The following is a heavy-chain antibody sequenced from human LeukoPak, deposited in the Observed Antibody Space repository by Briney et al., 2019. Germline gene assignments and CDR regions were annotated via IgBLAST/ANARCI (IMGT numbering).Heavy chain of an antibody. Sequence: SVKVSCKASGGTFSSYAISWVRQAPGQGLEWMGRIIPIFGIANYAQKFQGRVTITADKSTSTACMELSSLGSEDTAVYYCARDGNCGGDCYSMDVWGQGTTVTVSS. J-gene: IGHJ6*02. CDR3: ARDGNCGGDCYSMDV. D-gene: IGHD2-21*02. CDR2: IIPIFGIA. V-gene: IGHV1-69*04. CDR1: GGTFSSYA.